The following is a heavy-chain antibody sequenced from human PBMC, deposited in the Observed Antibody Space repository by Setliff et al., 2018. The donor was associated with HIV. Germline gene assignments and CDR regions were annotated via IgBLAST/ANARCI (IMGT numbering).Heavy chain of an antibody. V-gene: IGHV4-59*01. Sequence: PSETLSLTCSVSGASISSYYWSWIRQPPGKGLEWIGYISPTGNTNYNPSLKSRVTISTDTSKNQFSLNVRSVTAADTAVYFCARVLPYDSTGFLLYYFDNWGQGTLVTVSS. CDR1: GASISSYY. CDR3: ARVLPYDSTGFLLYYFDN. CDR2: ISPTGNT. D-gene: IGHD3-22*01. J-gene: IGHJ4*02.